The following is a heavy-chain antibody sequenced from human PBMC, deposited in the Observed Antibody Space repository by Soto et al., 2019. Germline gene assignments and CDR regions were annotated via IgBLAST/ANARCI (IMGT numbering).Heavy chain of an antibody. Sequence: PGGSLRLSCAASGFTFSSYSMNWVRQAPGKGLEWVSSISSSSSYIYYADSVKGRFTISRDNAKNSLYLQMNSLRAEDTAVYYCQRDKPGVEDYVMEVWGQGTTVSLSS. CDR3: QRDKPGVEDYVMEV. J-gene: IGHJ6*02. CDR2: ISSSSSYI. D-gene: IGHD3-10*01. CDR1: GFTFSSYS. V-gene: IGHV3-21*01.